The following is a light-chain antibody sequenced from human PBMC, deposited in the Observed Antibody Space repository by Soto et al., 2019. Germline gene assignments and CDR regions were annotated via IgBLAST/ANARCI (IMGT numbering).Light chain of an antibody. Sequence: EIVLTQSPGTLSLSPGERATLSCRASQSVSSSYLAWYQQKPGQAPRLLIYGASSRATGIPDRFSASGSGTDVTLTISRLEPEDGAVYYCQQYGSSPLTFGGGTKVEIK. CDR3: QQYGSSPLT. CDR2: GAS. V-gene: IGKV3-20*01. J-gene: IGKJ4*01. CDR1: QSVSSSY.